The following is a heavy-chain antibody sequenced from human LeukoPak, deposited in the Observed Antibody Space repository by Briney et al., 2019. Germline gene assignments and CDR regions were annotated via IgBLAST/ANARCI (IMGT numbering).Heavy chain of an antibody. V-gene: IGHV3-74*01. J-gene: IGHJ4*02. CDR3: VRLSSGYYGLIDH. D-gene: IGHD3-22*01. CDR2: IDSDGSKT. Sequence: GGSLRLSCAASGFTFSSYWMHWARQAPGKGLVWVSRIDSDGSKTDYADSVKGRFTFSRDNARNTLYLQMNSLRAEDTAVYYCVRLSSGYYGLIDHWGQGTLVTVSS. CDR1: GFTFSSYW.